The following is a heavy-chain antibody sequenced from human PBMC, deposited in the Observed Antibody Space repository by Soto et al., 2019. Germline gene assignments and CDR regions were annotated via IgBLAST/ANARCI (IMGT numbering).Heavy chain of an antibody. J-gene: IGHJ4*02. V-gene: IGHV3-74*01. CDR1: GFTFGPFW. CDR2: INSDGSTI. CDR3: ARDHTGYSYGSYYFDY. D-gene: IGHD5-18*01. Sequence: GGSLRLSCEASGFTFGPFWMHWVRQAPGKGLVWVSHINSDGSTIVYADSVKGRFTISRDNSKNTLYLQMNSLRAEDTAVYYYARDHTGYSYGSYYFDYWGQGTLVTVSS.